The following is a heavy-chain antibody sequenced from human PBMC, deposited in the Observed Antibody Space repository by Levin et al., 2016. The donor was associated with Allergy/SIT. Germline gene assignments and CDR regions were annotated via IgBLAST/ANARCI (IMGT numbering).Heavy chain of an antibody. V-gene: IGHV3-21*01. CDR2: ISSSSSYI. CDR3: ARSTVAGRFDY. D-gene: IGHD6-19*01. Sequence: WIRQPPGKGLEWVSSISSSSSYIYYADSVKGRFTISRDNAKNSLYPQMNSLRAEDTAVYYCARSTVAGRFDYWGQGTLVTVSS. J-gene: IGHJ4*02.